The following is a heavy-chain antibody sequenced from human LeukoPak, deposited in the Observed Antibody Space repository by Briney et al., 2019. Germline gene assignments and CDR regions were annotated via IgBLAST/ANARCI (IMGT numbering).Heavy chain of an antibody. CDR3: ARLPPAVTPDY. CDR1: GGSISSSSYY. D-gene: IGHD4-23*01. V-gene: IGHV4-39*01. J-gene: IGHJ4*02. CDR2: IYYSGST. Sequence: PSETLSLTCTVSGGSISSSSYYRGWIRQPPGKGLEWIGSIYYSGSTYYNPSLKSRVTISVDTSKNQFSLKLSSVTAADTAVYYCARLPPAVTPDYWGQGTLVTVSS.